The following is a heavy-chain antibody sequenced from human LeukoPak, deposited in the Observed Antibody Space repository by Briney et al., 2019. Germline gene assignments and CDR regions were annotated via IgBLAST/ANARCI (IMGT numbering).Heavy chain of an antibody. J-gene: IGHJ4*02. CDR2: MNPNSGNT. Sequence: ASVKVSCKASGYTFTSYGISWVRQATGQGLEWMGWMNPNSGNTGYAQKFQGRVTMTRNTSISTAYMELSSLRSEDTAVYYCARATYDSTGVDYWGQGTLVTVSS. CDR1: GYTFTSYG. D-gene: IGHD3-22*01. CDR3: ARATYDSTGVDY. V-gene: IGHV1-8*02.